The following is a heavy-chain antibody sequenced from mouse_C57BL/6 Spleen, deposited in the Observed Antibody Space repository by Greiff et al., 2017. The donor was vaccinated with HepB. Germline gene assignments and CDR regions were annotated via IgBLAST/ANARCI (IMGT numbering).Heavy chain of an antibody. V-gene: IGHV1-61*01. CDR3: ARGNYDGYYPWFAY. CDR1: GYTFTSYW. CDR2: IYPYDSET. J-gene: IGHJ3*01. Sequence: QVQLQQPGAELVRPGSSVKLSCKASGYTFTSYWMDWVKQRPGQGLEWIGNIYPYDSETHYNQKFKDKATLTVDKSSSTAYMQRSSLTSEDSAVYYDARGNYDGYYPWFAYWGQGTLVTVSA. D-gene: IGHD2-3*01.